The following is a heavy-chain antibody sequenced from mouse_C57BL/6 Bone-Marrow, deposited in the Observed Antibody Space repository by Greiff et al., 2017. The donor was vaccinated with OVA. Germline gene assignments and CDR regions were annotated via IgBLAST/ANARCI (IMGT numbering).Heavy chain of an antibody. J-gene: IGHJ4*01. CDR2: IYPGGGYT. CDR3: ARGCYWAMDY. V-gene: IGHV1-63*01. CDR1: GYTFTNYW. Sequence: VQLQQSGAELVRPGTSVKMSCKASGYTFTNYWIGWAKQRPGHGLEWIGDIYPGGGYTNYNEKFKGKATLNADKSSSTAYMQFSSLTSEDSAIYYCARGCYWAMDYWGQGTSVTVSS. D-gene: IGHD1-1*01.